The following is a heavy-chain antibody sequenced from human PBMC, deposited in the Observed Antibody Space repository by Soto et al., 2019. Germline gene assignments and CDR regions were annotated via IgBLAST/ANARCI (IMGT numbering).Heavy chain of an antibody. CDR3: ARVIPIVATSDI. CDR1: GFTFSSYA. Sequence: GGSLRLSCAASGFTFSSYAMSWVRQAPGKGLEWVSAISSSGGRTYYADSVKGRFTISRDNSKNTLYVQMNSLRAEDTAIYYCARVIPIVATSDIWGQGTMVTVSS. J-gene: IGHJ3*02. V-gene: IGHV3-23*01. D-gene: IGHD5-12*01. CDR2: ISSSGGRT.